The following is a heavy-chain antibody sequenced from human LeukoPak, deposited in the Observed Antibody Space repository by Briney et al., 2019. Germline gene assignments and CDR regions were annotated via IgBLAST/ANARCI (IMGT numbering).Heavy chain of an antibody. V-gene: IGHV3-74*01. CDR3: VRDRFYAMDV. J-gene: IGHJ6*02. CDR2: INHDGSTT. Sequence: GGSLRLSCAASGFTSSSSWMHWVRQAPGKGLVWVSRINHDGSTTNYVDSVKGRFTISRDNAKNTLYLQMNSLRAEDTAVFYCVRDRFYAMDVWGQGTTVTVSS. CDR1: GFTSSSSW.